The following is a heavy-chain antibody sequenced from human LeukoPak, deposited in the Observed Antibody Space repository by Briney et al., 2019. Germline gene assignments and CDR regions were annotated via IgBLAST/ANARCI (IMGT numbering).Heavy chain of an antibody. V-gene: IGHV3-21*05. CDR2: ISSSSSYI. Sequence: GGSLRLSCAASGFTFSNAWMSWVRQAPGKGLEWVSYISSSSSYIYYADSVKGRFTISRDNAKNSLYLQMNSLRAEDTAVYYCARDSYCTNGVCYTGKKYWYFDLWGRGTLVTVSS. D-gene: IGHD2-8*01. J-gene: IGHJ2*01. CDR3: ARDSYCTNGVCYTGKKYWYFDL. CDR1: GFTFSNAW.